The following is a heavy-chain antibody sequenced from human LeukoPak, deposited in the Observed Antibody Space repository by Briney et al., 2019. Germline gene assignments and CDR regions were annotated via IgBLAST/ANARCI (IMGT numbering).Heavy chain of an antibody. CDR1: GGSISSSSNY. V-gene: IGHV4-39*01. D-gene: IGHD2-21*01. CDR3: ARLPGGEPSNSYYFDY. J-gene: IGHJ4*02. Sequence: SETLSLTCTVSGGSISSSSNYWVWLHPPPGQGLEWIGSIYYSGSTYYNPSLKSRVTISVDTSKNQFSLKLSSVTAADTAVYYCARLPGGEPSNSYYFDYWGQGTLVTVSS. CDR2: IYYSGST.